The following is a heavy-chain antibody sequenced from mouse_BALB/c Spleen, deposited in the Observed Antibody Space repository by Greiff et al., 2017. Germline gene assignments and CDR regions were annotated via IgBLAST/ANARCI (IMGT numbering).Heavy chain of an antibody. J-gene: IGHJ3*01. Sequence: EVKLMESGGGLVQPGGSRKLSCAASGFTFSSFGMHWVRQAPEKGLEWVAYISSGSSTIYYADTVKGRFTISRDNPKNTLFLQMTSLRSEDTAMYYCARWGADYGNYVGWFAYWGQGTLVTVSA. CDR3: ARWGADYGNYVGWFAY. CDR1: GFTFSSFG. V-gene: IGHV5-17*02. CDR2: ISSGSSTI. D-gene: IGHD2-1*01.